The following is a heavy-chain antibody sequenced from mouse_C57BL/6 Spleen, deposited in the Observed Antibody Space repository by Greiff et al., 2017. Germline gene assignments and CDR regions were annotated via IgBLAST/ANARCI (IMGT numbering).Heavy chain of an antibody. Sequence: EVKLQQSGPELVKPGASVKISCKASGYTFTDYYMNWVKQSHGKSLEWIGDINPNNGGTSYNQRFKGKATLTVDKSSSTAYMELRSLTSEDSAVYYCARRAMDYWGQGTSVTVSS. V-gene: IGHV1-26*01. CDR2: INPNNGGT. J-gene: IGHJ4*01. CDR3: ARRAMDY. CDR1: GYTFTDYY.